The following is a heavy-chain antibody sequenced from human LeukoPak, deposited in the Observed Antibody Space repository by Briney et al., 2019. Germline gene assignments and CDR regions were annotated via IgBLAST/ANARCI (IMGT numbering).Heavy chain of an antibody. V-gene: IGHV5-51*01. J-gene: IGHJ5*02. CDR3: ARLDMVRGTNPKNWFDP. Sequence: GESLKISCKGSGYSFTSYWIGWVRQMPGKGLEWMGIIYPGDSDTRYSPSFQGQVTISADKSISTAYLQWSSLKASDTAMYYCARLDMVRGTNPKNWFDPWGQGTLVTVSS. CDR2: IYPGDSDT. D-gene: IGHD3-10*01. CDR1: GYSFTSYW.